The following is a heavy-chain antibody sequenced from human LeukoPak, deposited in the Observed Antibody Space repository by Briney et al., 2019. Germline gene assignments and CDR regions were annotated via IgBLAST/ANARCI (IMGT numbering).Heavy chain of an antibody. Sequence: LVKVSCKAPGGTFSSYAISWVRQAPGQGLEWMGRIIPILGIANYAQKFQGRVTITADKSTSTAYMELSSLRSEDTAVYYCARAEVDTAIYDYWGQGTLVTVSS. CDR3: ARAEVDTAIYDY. J-gene: IGHJ4*02. V-gene: IGHV1-69*04. D-gene: IGHD5-18*01. CDR2: IIPILGIA. CDR1: GGTFSSYA.